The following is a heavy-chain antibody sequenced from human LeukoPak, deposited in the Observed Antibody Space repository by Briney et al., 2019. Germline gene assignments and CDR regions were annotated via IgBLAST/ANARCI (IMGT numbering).Heavy chain of an antibody. D-gene: IGHD3-10*01. Sequence: RGSLRLSCSASGFTFSSYAMHWVRQAPGKGLEYVSAISSNGGSTYYADSVKGRFTISRDNSKNTLYLQMSSLRAEDTAVYYCVKARGYGSGRDYFDYWGQGTLVTVSS. CDR3: VKARGYGSGRDYFDY. J-gene: IGHJ4*02. CDR2: ISSNGGST. V-gene: IGHV3-64D*06. CDR1: GFTFSSYA.